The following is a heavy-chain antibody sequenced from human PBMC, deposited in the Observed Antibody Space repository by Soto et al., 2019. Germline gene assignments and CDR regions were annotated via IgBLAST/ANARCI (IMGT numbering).Heavy chain of an antibody. J-gene: IGHJ4*02. CDR2: ISYDGSNK. CDR3: ARDGRGYDSSGYYGFLGFLGY. D-gene: IGHD3-22*01. Sequence: GSLRLSCAASGFTFSSYAMHWVRQAPGKGLEWVAVISYDGSNKYYADSVKGRLTISRDNSKNTLYLQMNSLRAEDTAVYYCARDGRGYDSSGYYGFLGFLGYWGQGTLVTVSS. V-gene: IGHV3-30-3*01. CDR1: GFTFSSYA.